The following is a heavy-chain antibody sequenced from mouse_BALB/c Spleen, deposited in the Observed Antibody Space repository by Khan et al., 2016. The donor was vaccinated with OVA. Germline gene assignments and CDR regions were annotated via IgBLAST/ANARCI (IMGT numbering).Heavy chain of an antibody. CDR1: GYSITSDYA. CDR2: ISSSGST. D-gene: IGHD2-3*01. CDR3: ARDGYRYNYAMDY. J-gene: IGHJ4*01. V-gene: IGHV3-2*02. Sequence: EVQLVESGPGLVKPSQSLSLTCTVTGYSITSDYAWNWIRQFPGNKLEWMGYISSSGSTNYNPALKSRISITRDTSKNQFFLQLNSVTTEDTATYYGARDGYRYNYAMDYWGQGTSVTVAS.